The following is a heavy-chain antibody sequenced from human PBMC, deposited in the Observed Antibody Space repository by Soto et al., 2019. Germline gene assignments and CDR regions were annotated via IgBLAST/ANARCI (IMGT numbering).Heavy chain of an antibody. CDR1: GYTLTELS. Sequence: ASVKVSCKVSGYTLTELSMHWVRQAPGKGLEWMGGFDPEDGETIYAQKFQGRVTMTEDTSTDTAYMELSSLRSEDTAVYYCATVSRDIVVVVAATPGWFDPWGQGTLVTVSS. D-gene: IGHD2-15*01. J-gene: IGHJ5*02. CDR3: ATVSRDIVVVVAATPGWFDP. CDR2: FDPEDGET. V-gene: IGHV1-24*01.